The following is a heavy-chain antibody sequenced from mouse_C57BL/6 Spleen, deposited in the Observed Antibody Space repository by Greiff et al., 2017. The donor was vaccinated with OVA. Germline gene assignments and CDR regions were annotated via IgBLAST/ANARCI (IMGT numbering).Heavy chain of an antibody. D-gene: IGHD2-4*01. V-gene: IGHV5-12*01. CDR1: GFTFSDYY. CDR2: ISNGGGST. Sequence: EVQLQQSGGGLVQPGGSLKLSCAASGFTFSDYYMYWVRQTPEKRLEWVAYISNGGGSTYYPDTVKGRFTISRDKAKNTLYLQMSRLKSEDTAMYYCARHDYGWFAYWGQGTLVTVSA. CDR3: ARHDYGWFAY. J-gene: IGHJ3*01.